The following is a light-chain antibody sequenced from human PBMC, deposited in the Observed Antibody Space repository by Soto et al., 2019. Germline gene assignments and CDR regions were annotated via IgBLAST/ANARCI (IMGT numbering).Light chain of an antibody. CDR3: QQYNNWPLT. J-gene: IGKJ4*01. CDR1: QSVSSN. Sequence: EIVMTQSPATLSVSPVERGTLSCRASQSVSSNLAWYQQKPGQAPRLLIYGASTRATGIPARFSGSGSGTEFTLTISSLQSEDFAVYYCQQYNNWPLTFGGGTKVEIK. CDR2: GAS. V-gene: IGKV3-15*01.